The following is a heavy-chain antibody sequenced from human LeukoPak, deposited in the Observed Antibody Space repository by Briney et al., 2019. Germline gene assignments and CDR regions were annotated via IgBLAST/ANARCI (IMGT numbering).Heavy chain of an antibody. CDR1: GGSISSGSYY. CDR3: ARFFAGYNSDAFDI. CDR2: IYSSGST. D-gene: IGHD5-24*01. J-gene: IGHJ3*02. V-gene: IGHV4-61*02. Sequence: PSQNLSLTCTVSGGSISSGSYYWSWIRQPAGKGLEWIGRIYSSGSTNYNPSLKSRVTISVDTSKNQFSLKLSSVTAADTAVYYCARFFAGYNSDAFDIWGQGTMVTVSS.